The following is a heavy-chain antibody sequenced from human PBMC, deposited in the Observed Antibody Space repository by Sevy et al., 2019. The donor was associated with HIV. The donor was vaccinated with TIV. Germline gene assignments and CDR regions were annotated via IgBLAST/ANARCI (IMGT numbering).Heavy chain of an antibody. Sequence: SETLSLTCTVSGGSISSSSYYWGWIRQPPGKGLEWIGSIYYSGSTYYNPSLKSRVTISVDTSKNQFSLKLSSVTAAYTAVYYCARHDYGDYGGVDYWGQGTLVTVSS. CDR2: IYYSGST. D-gene: IGHD4-17*01. CDR3: ARHDYGDYGGVDY. J-gene: IGHJ4*02. CDR1: GGSISSSSYY. V-gene: IGHV4-39*01.